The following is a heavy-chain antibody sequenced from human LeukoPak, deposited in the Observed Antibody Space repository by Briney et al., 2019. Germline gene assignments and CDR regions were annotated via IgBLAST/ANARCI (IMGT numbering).Heavy chain of an antibody. CDR3: ARHSLRTTVTYFDY. J-gene: IGHJ4*02. CDR2: IYYSGST. CDR1: GGSISSSSNY. D-gene: IGHD4-17*01. Sequence: PSETLSLTCTVSGGSISSSSNYWGWIRQPPGKGLEWIGSIYYSGSTYYNPSLKSRVTISVDTSKNQFSLKLSSVTAADTAVYYCARHSLRTTVTYFDYWGRGTLVTVSS. V-gene: IGHV4-39*01.